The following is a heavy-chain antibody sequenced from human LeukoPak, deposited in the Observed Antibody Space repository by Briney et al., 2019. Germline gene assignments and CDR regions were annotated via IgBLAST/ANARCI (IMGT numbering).Heavy chain of an antibody. CDR1: ENSFTSYM. J-gene: IGHJ4*02. D-gene: IGHD3-3*01. Sequence: GASLKTSSKASENSFTSYMNGWGHQTPEKGLEGVGIIYHSDSANSYHPSFRGQVTISADKSISTAYLQWSRLKAADTAMYYCARRLNVFGSGSGDYCGRGTLATVSS. V-gene: IGHV5-51*07. CDR2: IYHSDSAN. CDR3: ARRLNVFGSGSGDY.